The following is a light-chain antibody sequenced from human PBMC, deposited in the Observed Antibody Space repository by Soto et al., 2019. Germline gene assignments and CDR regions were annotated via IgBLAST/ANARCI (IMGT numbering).Light chain of an antibody. CDR3: QQYGSSPPMT. V-gene: IGKV3-20*01. CDR1: QSVSSSY. J-gene: IGKJ1*01. CDR2: GAS. Sequence: DIVLTQSPGTLSLSPGERATLSCRASQSVSSSYLAWYQQKPGQAPRLLIYGASSRATGIPDRFSGSGSGTDFTLTISRLEPEDFAVYYCQQYGSSPPMTFGQGTQVEIK.